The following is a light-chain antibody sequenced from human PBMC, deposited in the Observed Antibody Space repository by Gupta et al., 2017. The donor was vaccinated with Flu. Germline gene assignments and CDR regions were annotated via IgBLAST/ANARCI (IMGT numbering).Light chain of an antibody. V-gene: IGKV1-5*03. J-gene: IGKJ1*01. CDR3: QQYNSYSWT. CDR2: KAS. CDR1: QSISSW. Sequence: DIQMTQSPSTLSASVGDRVTITCRASQSISSWLAWYQQKPGKAPKRLIYKASSLESGVPSRFSGSGSGTEFTLTISSLQPDDFATYYCQQYNSYSWTFGQETKVEIK.